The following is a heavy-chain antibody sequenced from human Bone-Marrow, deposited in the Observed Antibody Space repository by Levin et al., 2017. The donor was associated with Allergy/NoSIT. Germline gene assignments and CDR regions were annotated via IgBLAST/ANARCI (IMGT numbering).Heavy chain of an antibody. V-gene: IGHV1-2*02. CDR2: INPNSGGT. J-gene: IGHJ4*02. D-gene: IGHD3-9*01. Sequence: GASVKVSCKASGYTFTGYYMHWVRQAPGQGLEWMGWINPNSGGTNYAQKFQGRVTMTRDTSISTAYMELSRLRSDDTAVYYCARGRYFDWPIPGSIDYWGQGTLVTVSS. CDR1: GYTFTGYY. CDR3: ARGRYFDWPIPGSIDY.